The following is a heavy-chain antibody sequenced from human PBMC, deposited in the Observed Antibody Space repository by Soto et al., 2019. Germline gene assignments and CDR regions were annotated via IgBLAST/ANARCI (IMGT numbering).Heavy chain of an antibody. D-gene: IGHD2-15*01. J-gene: IGHJ5*02. Sequence: ASVKVSCKASGYTFISFDINWVRQATGQGPEWMGWMNPNSGIVGYAQKFRDRVTLTRDTSISTAYMELSSLNSEDTAVYYCAREYGGKSGWFDPWGQGTLVTVSS. V-gene: IGHV1-8*01. CDR2: MNPNSGIV. CDR3: AREYGGKSGWFDP. CDR1: GYTFISFD.